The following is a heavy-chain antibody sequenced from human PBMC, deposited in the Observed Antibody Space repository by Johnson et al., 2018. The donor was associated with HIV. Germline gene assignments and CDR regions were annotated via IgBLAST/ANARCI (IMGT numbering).Heavy chain of an antibody. CDR1: GFTFSSYW. J-gene: IGHJ3*01. D-gene: IGHD4-17*01. V-gene: IGHV3-7*01. CDR2: IKQDGSEM. CDR3: ARDSTPWGGDYVGYAFDL. Sequence: VQLVESGGGLVQPGESLRLSCAASGFTFSSYWMSWVRQAPGKGLEWVANIKQDGSEMYYVDSVKGRFTISRDNAKNALYLQMNSLRADDTAVYYCARDSTPWGGDYVGYAFDLWGQGTMVTISS.